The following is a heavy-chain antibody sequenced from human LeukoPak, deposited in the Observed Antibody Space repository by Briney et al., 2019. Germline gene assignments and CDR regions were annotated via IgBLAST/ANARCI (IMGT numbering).Heavy chain of an antibody. J-gene: IGHJ4*02. CDR1: GFAFNNAW. CDR2: IKEDGGEE. D-gene: IGHD3-10*01. Sequence: GGSLRLSCAASGFAFNNAWMTWVRQAPGKGLEWVANIKEDGGEENYVGSVKGRFTISRDSAKNSLYPQLSSLRAEDTAVYYCAKDLSLWFGETAFDYWGQGTLVTVSS. V-gene: IGHV3-7*01. CDR3: AKDLSLWFGETAFDY.